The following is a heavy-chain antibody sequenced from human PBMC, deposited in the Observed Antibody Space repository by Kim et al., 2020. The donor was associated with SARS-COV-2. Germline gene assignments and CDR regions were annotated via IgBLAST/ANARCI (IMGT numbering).Heavy chain of an antibody. V-gene: IGHV2-70*11. CDR1: GFSLSTSGMC. CDR3: ARIRIAAAGSPFDY. Sequence: SGPTLVKPTPTLTLTCTFSGFSLSTSGMCVSWIRQPPGKALEWLARIDWDDDKYYSTSLKTRLTISKDTSKNQVVLTMTNMDPVDTATYYCARIRIAAAGSPFDYWGQGTLVTVSS. CDR2: IDWDDDK. J-gene: IGHJ4*02. D-gene: IGHD6-13*01.